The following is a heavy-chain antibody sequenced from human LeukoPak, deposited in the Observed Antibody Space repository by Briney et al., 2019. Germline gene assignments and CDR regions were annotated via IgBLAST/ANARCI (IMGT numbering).Heavy chain of an antibody. D-gene: IGHD2-2*01. Sequence: SETLSLTCSVSGGSITRSQYYWGWVRQPPGKGLEWIGSVYYTGSTYYTPSLRSRVSLSVDTSKHQFSLRLTSVTAADTAMYYCAWALVAPAPPLFNIWGQGTIVAVSS. J-gene: IGHJ3*02. CDR1: GGSITRSQYY. CDR2: VYYTGST. CDR3: AWALVAPAPPLFNI. V-gene: IGHV4-39*01.